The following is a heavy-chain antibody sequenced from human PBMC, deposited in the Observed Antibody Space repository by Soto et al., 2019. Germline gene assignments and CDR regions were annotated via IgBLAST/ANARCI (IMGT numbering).Heavy chain of an antibody. CDR3: ARVGNIVAAGGFEF. CDR2: IYYSGST. J-gene: IGHJ3*01. CDR1: GGPIISGGYY. Sequence: PSETLSLTCTVSGGPIISGGYYWSWIRQHPGKGLEWIGYIYYSGSTYYNPSLKSRVTISVDTSKNQFSLKLSSVTAADTAVYYCARVGNIVAAGGFEFWGQGTKVTVSS. D-gene: IGHD5-12*01. V-gene: IGHV4-31*03.